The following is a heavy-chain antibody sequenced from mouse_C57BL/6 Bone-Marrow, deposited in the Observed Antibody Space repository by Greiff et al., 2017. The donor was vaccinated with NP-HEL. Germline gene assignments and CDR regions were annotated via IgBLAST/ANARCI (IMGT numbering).Heavy chain of an antibody. J-gene: IGHJ2*01. Sequence: EVKLMESGGGLVKPGGSLKLSCAASGFTFSDYGMHWVRQAPDKGLEWVAYISSGSSTIYYADTVKGRFTISRDNAKNTLFLQMTRLRSEDTAMYYCARRRAMVTFDYWGQGTTLTVSS. D-gene: IGHD2-2*01. CDR3: ARRRAMVTFDY. CDR2: ISSGSSTI. V-gene: IGHV5-17*01. CDR1: GFTFSDYG.